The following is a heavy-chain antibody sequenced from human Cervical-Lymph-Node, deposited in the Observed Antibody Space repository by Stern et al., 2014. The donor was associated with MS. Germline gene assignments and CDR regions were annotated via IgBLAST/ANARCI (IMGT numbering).Heavy chain of an antibody. D-gene: IGHD1-26*01. CDR1: GYILSEIS. CDR2: FDTDVGET. CDR3: ATDVATGRDPTHYSHYGMDV. J-gene: IGHJ6*02. V-gene: IGHV1-24*01. Sequence: VQLEESGAEVKKPGASVKVSCKVSGYILSEISMHWVRQAPGKGIEWMGGFDTDVGETIYAQKFQGRVTMTEDTPKDTAYLELSSLRSDDTAVYYCATDVATGRDPTHYSHYGMDVWGQGTTVTVSS.